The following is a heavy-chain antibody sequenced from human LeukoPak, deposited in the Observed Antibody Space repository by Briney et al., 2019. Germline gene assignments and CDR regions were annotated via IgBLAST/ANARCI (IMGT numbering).Heavy chain of an antibody. J-gene: IGHJ6*03. V-gene: IGHV3-20*04. Sequence: GGSLRLSCAASGFTFDDYGMSWVRQAPGKGLEWVSGINWNSGSTGYADSVKGRFTISRDNAKNSLYLQMNSLRAEDTALYYCAREKEWDYYYYYMDVWGKGTTVTVSS. CDR3: AREKEWDYYYYYMDV. CDR2: INWNSGST. CDR1: GFTFDDYG. D-gene: IGHD3-3*01.